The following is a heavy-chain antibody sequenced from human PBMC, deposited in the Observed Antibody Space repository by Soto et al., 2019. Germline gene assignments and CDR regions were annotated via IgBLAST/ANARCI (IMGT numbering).Heavy chain of an antibody. CDR2: IYYTGST. Sequence: SETLSLTCTVSDGSINSFYWTWIRQPPGKRLEWIGYIYYTGSTNYNPSLNSRVTISLDTSKNQVSLNLTSVTAADTAVYYCAALGTVYRAVDHWGQGTLVTAPQ. D-gene: IGHD3-9*01. V-gene: IGHV4-59*01. CDR1: DGSINSFY. CDR3: AALGTVYRAVDH. J-gene: IGHJ4*02.